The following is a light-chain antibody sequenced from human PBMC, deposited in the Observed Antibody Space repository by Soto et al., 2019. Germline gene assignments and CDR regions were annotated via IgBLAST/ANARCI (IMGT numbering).Light chain of an antibody. CDR3: MQASQFPYT. CDR2: KIS. Sequence: DIVMTQTPLSSPVTLGQPASFSCRSSQSPVHSDGNTYLTWLHQRPGQPPRLLIYKISNRLSGVPDRFSGSGAGTDFTLKISRVEAEDFGIYYCMQASQFPYTFGQGTRLEIK. CDR1: QSPVHSDGNTY. V-gene: IGKV2-24*01. J-gene: IGKJ2*01.